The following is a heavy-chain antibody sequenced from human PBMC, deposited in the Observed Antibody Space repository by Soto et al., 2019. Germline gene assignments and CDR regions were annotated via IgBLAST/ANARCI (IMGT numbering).Heavy chain of an antibody. CDR2: INAGNGNT. D-gene: IGHD2-21*02. J-gene: IGHJ4*02. CDR3: ARSIVVVTALDY. CDR1: GYTFTSYA. Sequence: QVQLVQSGAEEKKPGASVKVSCKASGYTFTSYAMHWVRQAPGHRLEWMGWINAGNGNTKYSQKFQGRVTITRDTSASTADMELSSLRSEDTAVYYCARSIVVVTALDYWGQGTLVTVSS. V-gene: IGHV1-3*05.